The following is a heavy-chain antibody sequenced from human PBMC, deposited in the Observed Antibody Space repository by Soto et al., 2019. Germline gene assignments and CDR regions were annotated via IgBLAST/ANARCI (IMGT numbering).Heavy chain of an antibody. J-gene: IGHJ5*02. CDR3: ARAVKAVAGLDL. D-gene: IGHD6-13*01. V-gene: IGHV3-33*01. CDR2: IWHDGSYK. CDR1: GFTFSSYG. Sequence: QVQLVESGGGVVQPGTSLRLSCEGSGFTFSSYGIHWVRQAPGTGMEWVAVIWHDGSYKYYADYVKGRFTISRDNSKNTLYLEMNSLRAEDTAIYYCARAVKAVAGLDLWGQGTLVSVS.